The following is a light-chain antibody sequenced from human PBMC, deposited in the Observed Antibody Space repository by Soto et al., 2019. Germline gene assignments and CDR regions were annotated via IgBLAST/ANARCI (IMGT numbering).Light chain of an antibody. Sequence: PSVSGAPGQRVTISCTGSSSNIGAGYDVHWYQQLPGTAPKLLIYSNSNRPSGVPDRFSGSKSGTSASLAITGLRAEDEADYYCQSYDSSLSGSVFGGGTKVTVL. CDR1: SSNIGAGYD. CDR2: SNS. J-gene: IGLJ2*01. V-gene: IGLV1-40*01. CDR3: QSYDSSLSGSV.